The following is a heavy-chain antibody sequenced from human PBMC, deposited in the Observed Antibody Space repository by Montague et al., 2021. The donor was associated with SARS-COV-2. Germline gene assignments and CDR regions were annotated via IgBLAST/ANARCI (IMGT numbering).Heavy chain of an antibody. V-gene: IGHV3-53*01. Sequence: SLRLSCAASGFTVSSTYMNWVRQAPGKGLEWVSVIYRGGSTYYADSVKGRFTISRDNSKNTLYLQMNSLRAEDTAVYYCARDAEGIAARRSDAFDIWGQGTTVTVSS. CDR1: GFTVSSTY. J-gene: IGHJ3*02. D-gene: IGHD6-6*01. CDR3: ARDAEGIAARRSDAFDI. CDR2: IYRGGST.